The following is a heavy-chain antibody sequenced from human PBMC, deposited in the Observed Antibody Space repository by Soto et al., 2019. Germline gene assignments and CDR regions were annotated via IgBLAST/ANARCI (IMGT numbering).Heavy chain of an antibody. Sequence: GGSLRLSCAASGFTFSSYAMHWVRQAPGKGLEWVAVISYDGSNKYYADSVKGRFTIYRDNSKNTLYLQMNSLRAEDTAVYYCARGGTPNCSGGSCYAFDIWGQGTMVTVSS. V-gene: IGHV3-30*04. D-gene: IGHD2-15*01. CDR3: ARGGTPNCSGGSCYAFDI. CDR1: GFTFSSYA. CDR2: ISYDGSNK. J-gene: IGHJ3*02.